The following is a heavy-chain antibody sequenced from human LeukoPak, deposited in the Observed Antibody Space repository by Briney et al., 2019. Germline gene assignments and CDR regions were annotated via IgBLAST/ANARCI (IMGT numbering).Heavy chain of an antibody. Sequence: PGGSLRLSCTATGFTFSSYEMNWVRQSPGKGLEWVSYISSGGSTIYSADSVKGRFTISRDNAKNSLYLQMNSTRAEDTAVYYCARVRGYSYGFSYYMDVWGKGTTVTVSS. J-gene: IGHJ6*03. D-gene: IGHD5-18*01. V-gene: IGHV3-48*03. CDR3: ARVRGYSYGFSYYMDV. CDR2: ISSGGSTI. CDR1: GFTFSSYE.